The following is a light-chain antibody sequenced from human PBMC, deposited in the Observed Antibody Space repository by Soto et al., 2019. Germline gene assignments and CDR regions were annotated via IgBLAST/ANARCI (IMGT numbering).Light chain of an antibody. V-gene: IGKV3-15*01. CDR2: GAS. Sequence: EIGMTQSSATLSVSPGERATPSCRASQSVSSDSAWYHQKPGQAPRLLIYGASTRATGIPARFSGSGSGTEFTLTINSLQSEDFAVYYCQQYNNWPRTFCQGTKVDIK. CDR3: QQYNNWPRT. J-gene: IGKJ1*01. CDR1: QSVSSD.